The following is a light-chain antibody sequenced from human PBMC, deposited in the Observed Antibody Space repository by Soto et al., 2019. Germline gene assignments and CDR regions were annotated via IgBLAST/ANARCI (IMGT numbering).Light chain of an antibody. Sequence: QSVLTQPPSASGTPGQRVTISCSGSSSNIGSYTVNWYQQLPGTAPKLLIYSNYQRPSGVPDRFSGSKSATSASLAISGLQSEDEADYYCAAWDDSLNGVVFGGGTKVTVL. J-gene: IGLJ2*01. CDR3: AAWDDSLNGVV. CDR1: SSNIGSYT. CDR2: SNY. V-gene: IGLV1-44*01.